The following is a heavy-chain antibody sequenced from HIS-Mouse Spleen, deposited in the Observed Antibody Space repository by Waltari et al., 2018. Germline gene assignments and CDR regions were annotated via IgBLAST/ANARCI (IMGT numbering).Heavy chain of an antibody. Sequence: QVQLQESGPGLVKPSETLSLPGTVSGYSFSLASYSGWIRQPPGKGLGGIGSIYHSGSTYYNPSLKSRVTISVDTSKNQFSLKLSSVTAADTAVYYCARALEYSSSWYYYYYGMDVWGQGTTVTVSS. J-gene: IGHJ6*02. CDR3: ARALEYSSSWYYYYYGMDV. CDR1: GYSFSLASY. D-gene: IGHD6-13*01. CDR2: IYHSGST. V-gene: IGHV4-38-2*02.